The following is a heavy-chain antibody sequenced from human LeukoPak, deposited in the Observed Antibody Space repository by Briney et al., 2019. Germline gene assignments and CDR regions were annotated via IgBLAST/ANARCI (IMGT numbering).Heavy chain of an antibody. V-gene: IGHV3-66*02. Sequence: GGSLGLSCAASGFTVSSNYMSWVRQAPGKGLEWVSVIYSGGSTYYADSVKGRFTISRDNSKNTLYLQMNSLRTEDTAVYYCARGSRIMIARDDIWGQGTMVTVSS. CDR1: GFTVSSNY. J-gene: IGHJ3*02. CDR3: ARGSRIMIARDDI. CDR2: IYSGGST. D-gene: IGHD3-16*01.